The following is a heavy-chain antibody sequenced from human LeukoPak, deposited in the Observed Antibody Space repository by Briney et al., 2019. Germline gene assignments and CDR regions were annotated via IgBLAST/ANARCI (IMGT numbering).Heavy chain of an antibody. D-gene: IGHD3-10*01. J-gene: IGHJ4*02. V-gene: IGHV1-2*02. CDR2: IYPNNGAA. Sequence: ASVKVSCKASGYTFSGTGWYLYWLRQAPGQGLECMGWIYPNNGAAAYAQKFQGRVAMTRDTSITTAYMELSRLRPDDTAVYYCARDGPAQMVDFDYWGQGTLVTVSS. CDR1: GYTFSGTGWY. CDR3: ARDGPAQMVDFDY.